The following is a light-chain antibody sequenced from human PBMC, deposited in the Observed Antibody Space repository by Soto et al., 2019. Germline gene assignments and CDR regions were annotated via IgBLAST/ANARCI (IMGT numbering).Light chain of an antibody. CDR1: QRVSSN. V-gene: IGKV3-15*01. Sequence: EIVMTQSPATLSVSPGERATLSCRASQRVSSNLAWYQQKPGQAPRLLIYGASTRATGIPARFSGSGSETELTLTISSLQSEDLAVYYCQQYNNWPPFTFGQGTKLEIK. CDR2: GAS. CDR3: QQYNNWPPFT. J-gene: IGKJ2*01.